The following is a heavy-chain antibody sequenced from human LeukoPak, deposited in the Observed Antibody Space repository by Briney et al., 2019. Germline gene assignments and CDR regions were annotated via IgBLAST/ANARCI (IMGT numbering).Heavy chain of an antibody. Sequence: GGSLRLSCAASGFTFSSYGMHWVRQAPGKGLEWVAVIWYGGSNKYYADSVKGRFTISRDNSKNTLYLQMNSLRAEDTAVYYCAKVIHSSSWYNHLYYYYYGMDVWGQGTTVTVSS. CDR2: IWYGGSNK. V-gene: IGHV3-30*02. J-gene: IGHJ6*02. CDR3: AKVIHSSSWYNHLYYYYYGMDV. CDR1: GFTFSSYG. D-gene: IGHD6-13*01.